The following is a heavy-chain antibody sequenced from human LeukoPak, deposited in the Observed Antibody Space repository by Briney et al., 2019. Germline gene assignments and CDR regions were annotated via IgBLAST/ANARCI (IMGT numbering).Heavy chain of an antibody. CDR3: AKDTAMAD. Sequence: GGSLRLSCAASGFTFDDYAMHWVRQAPGKGLEWVSGISWNSGSIGYADSVKGRFTISRDNAKNSLYLQMNSLRAEDTALYYCAKDTAMADWGQGTLVTVSS. CDR1: GFTFDDYA. J-gene: IGHJ4*02. V-gene: IGHV3-9*01. CDR2: ISWNSGSI. D-gene: IGHD5-18*01.